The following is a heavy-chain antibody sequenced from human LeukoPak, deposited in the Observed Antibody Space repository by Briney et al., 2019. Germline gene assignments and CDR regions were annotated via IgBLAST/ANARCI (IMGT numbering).Heavy chain of an antibody. J-gene: IGHJ4*02. V-gene: IGHV4-59*01. CDR3: ARFRGLNYYDSSGYYYLDY. CDR2: IYYSGST. Sequence: SETLSLTCTVSGGSISSYYWSWIRQPQGKGLEWIGYIYYSGSTNYNPSLKSRVTISVDTSKNQFSLKLSSVTAADTAVYYCARFRGLNYYDSSGYYYLDYWGQGTLVTVSS. D-gene: IGHD3-22*01. CDR1: GGSISSYY.